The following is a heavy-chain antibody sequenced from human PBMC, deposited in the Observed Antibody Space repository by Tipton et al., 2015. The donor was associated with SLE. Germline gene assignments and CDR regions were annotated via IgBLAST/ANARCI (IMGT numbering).Heavy chain of an antibody. CDR1: GGTFSSYA. CDR3: ARDLGKVAITMVQGEAFDI. CDR2: IIPIFGTA. J-gene: IGHJ3*02. D-gene: IGHD3-10*01. Sequence: QLVQSGAEVKKPGSSVKVSCKASGGTFSSYAISWVRQAPGQGLEWMGGIIPIFGTANYAQKFQGRVTITADESTSTAYMELSSLRSEDTAVYYCARDLGKVAITMVQGEAFDIWGQGTMVTVSS. V-gene: IGHV1-69*01.